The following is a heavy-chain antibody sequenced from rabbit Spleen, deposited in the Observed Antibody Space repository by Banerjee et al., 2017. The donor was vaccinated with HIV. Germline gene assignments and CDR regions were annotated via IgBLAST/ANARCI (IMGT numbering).Heavy chain of an antibody. Sequence: QEQLVESGGGLVQPEGSLTLTCTASGLDFSSSYWICWVRQAPGKGLEWVGCTNGVGDYANWAKGRFTISKTSSTTVTLKVTSLTGADTAIYFCARGGGLWGQGTLVPS. J-gene: IGHJ3*01. CDR3: ARGGGL. V-gene: IGHV1S45*01. CDR1: GLDFSSSYW. CDR2: TNGVG.